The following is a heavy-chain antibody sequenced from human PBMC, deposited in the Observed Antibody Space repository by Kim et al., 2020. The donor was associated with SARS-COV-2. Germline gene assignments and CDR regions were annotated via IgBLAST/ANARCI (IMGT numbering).Heavy chain of an antibody. J-gene: IGHJ6*02. CDR2: IYPGDSDT. Sequence: GESLEISCKGSGYSFTSYWIGWVRQMPGKGLEWMGIIYPGDSDTRYSPSFQGQVTISADKSISTAYLQWSSLKASDTAMYYCARRGGSGSYYNVGYYYYGMDVWGQGTTVTVSS. CDR1: GYSFTSYW. V-gene: IGHV5-51*01. D-gene: IGHD3-10*01. CDR3: ARRGGSGSYYNVGYYYYGMDV.